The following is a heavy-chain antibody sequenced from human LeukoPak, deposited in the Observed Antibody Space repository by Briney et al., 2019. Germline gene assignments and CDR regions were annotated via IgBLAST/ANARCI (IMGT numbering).Heavy chain of an antibody. J-gene: IGHJ4*02. V-gene: IGHV4-38-2*02. CDR2: IYHSGST. Sequence: SETLSLTCTVSGYSISSGYYWGWIRQPPGKGLEWIGSIYHSGSTNYNPSLKSRVTISVDKSKNQFSLKLSSVTAADTAVYYCARRRAAAGLYWGQGTLVTVSS. D-gene: IGHD6-13*01. CDR3: ARRRAAAGLY. CDR1: GYSISSGYY.